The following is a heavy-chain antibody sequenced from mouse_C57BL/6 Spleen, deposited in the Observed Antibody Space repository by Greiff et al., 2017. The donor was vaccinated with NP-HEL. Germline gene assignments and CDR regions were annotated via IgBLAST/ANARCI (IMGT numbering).Heavy chain of an antibody. CDR1: GYTFTSYW. CDR3: ARAPFYYYGSSYGAMDY. J-gene: IGHJ4*01. CDR2: IDPSDSYT. Sequence: VQLQQPGAELVKPGASVKLSCKASGYTFTSYWMQWVKQRPGQGLERIGEIDPSDSYTNYNQKFKGKATLTVDTSSSTAYMQLSSLTSEDSAVYYCARAPFYYYGSSYGAMDYWGQGTSVTVSS. V-gene: IGHV1-50*01. D-gene: IGHD1-1*01.